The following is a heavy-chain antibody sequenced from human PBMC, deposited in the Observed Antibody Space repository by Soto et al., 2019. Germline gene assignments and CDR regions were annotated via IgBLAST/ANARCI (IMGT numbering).Heavy chain of an antibody. CDR2: IIPISGTA. J-gene: IGHJ6*02. V-gene: IGHV1-69*01. D-gene: IGHD2-2*01. Sequence: QVQLVQSGAEVKKPGSSVKVSCKASGGTFSSYAISWVRQAPGQGLEWMGGIIPISGTANYAQEIQGRITITADETTSTAYMELSSLSSEDTAVYYCARSHGCSTSLEFYSNYYYGIDVWGQGTMVTVSS. CDR1: GGTFSSYA. CDR3: ARSHGCSTSLEFYSNYYYGIDV.